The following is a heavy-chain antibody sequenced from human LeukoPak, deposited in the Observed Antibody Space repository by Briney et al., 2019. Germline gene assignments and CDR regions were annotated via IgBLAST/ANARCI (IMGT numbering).Heavy chain of an antibody. CDR1: GDIFTGSF. V-gene: IGHV1-2*02. Sequence: ASVKVSCKTSGDIFTGSFIHWVRQAPGQGLEWMGWVSSNTGDTNLAQKFQGRVTMTRDASITTTYMELSSLRSDDTALYYCARSDPVEHWGQGNQVTVSP. CDR2: VSSNTGDT. CDR3: ARSDPVEH. J-gene: IGHJ5*02.